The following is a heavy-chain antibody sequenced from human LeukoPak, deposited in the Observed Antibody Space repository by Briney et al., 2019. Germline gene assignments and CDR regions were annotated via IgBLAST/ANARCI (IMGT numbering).Heavy chain of an antibody. V-gene: IGHV1-46*01. D-gene: IGHD3-10*01. CDR3: ARDISRWGFGELPQYYFDY. CDR2: INPTGGST. J-gene: IGHJ4*02. CDR1: GYTFTSYY. Sequence: WASVKVSCKASGYTFTSYYMHWVRQAPGEGLEWMGIINPTGGSTSYAQKFQGRVTMTRDTSTSTVYMELSSLRSEDTAVYYCARDISRWGFGELPQYYFDYWGQGTLVTVSS.